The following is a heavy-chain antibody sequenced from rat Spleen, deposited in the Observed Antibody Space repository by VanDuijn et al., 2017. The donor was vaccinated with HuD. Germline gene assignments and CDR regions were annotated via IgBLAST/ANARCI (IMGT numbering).Heavy chain of an antibody. V-gene: IGHV2S12*01. CDR2: ISSGGNT. J-gene: IGHJ2*01. CDR3: ARDGVAPFFDY. D-gene: IGHD1-3*01. CDR1: GFSLTSNG. Sequence: QVHLKESGPGLVQSSQTLSLTCTVSGFSLTSNGVSWVRQPPGEGLEWIAAISSGGNTYYNSVLKSRLSISRDTSKSQVLLKMNSLQTEDTATYYCARDGVAPFFDYWGQGVMVTVSS.